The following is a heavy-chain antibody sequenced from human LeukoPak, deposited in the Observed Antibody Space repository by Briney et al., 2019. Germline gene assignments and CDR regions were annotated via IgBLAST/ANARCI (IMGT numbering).Heavy chain of an antibody. Sequence: GESLKISCKGSGYSFTNYWIGLVRQMPGKGLEWMGIIYPGDSDTRYSPSFQGQVTISADKSISTAYLQWSSLKAPDTAIYYCARESSLYYCDYWGQGTLVTVSS. CDR1: GYSFTNYW. CDR3: ARESSLYYCDY. V-gene: IGHV5-51*01. CDR2: IYPGDSDT. J-gene: IGHJ4*02.